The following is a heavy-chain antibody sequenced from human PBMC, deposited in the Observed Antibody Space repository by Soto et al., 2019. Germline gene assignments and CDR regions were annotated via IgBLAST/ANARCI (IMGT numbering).Heavy chain of an antibody. D-gene: IGHD3-10*01. V-gene: IGHV4-59*12. J-gene: IGHJ3*01. CDR1: GGSISGYY. CDR2: MYNTGST. Sequence: SETLSLTCTVSGGSISGYYWSWIRQPPGKGLEWIGYMYNTGSTVYNPSFKCRVTISVDTSKNTFSLKLSAVTAADTALYYCTPNIIRRVSNAFDVWG. CDR3: TPNIIRRVSNAFDV.